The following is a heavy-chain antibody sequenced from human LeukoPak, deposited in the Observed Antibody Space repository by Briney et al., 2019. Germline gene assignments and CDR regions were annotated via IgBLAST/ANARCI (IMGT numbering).Heavy chain of an antibody. CDR2: ISAYNGNT. D-gene: IGHD2-15*01. CDR1: GYTFTSYG. CDR3: ARDRKGCSGGSCYSFDY. J-gene: IGHJ4*02. V-gene: IGHV1-18*01. Sequence: ASVKVSCKASGYTFTSYGISWVRQAPGQGLEWMGWISAYNGNTKYSQKFQGRVTITRDTSASTAYMELSSLRSEDTAVYYCARDRKGCSGGSCYSFDYWGQGTLVTVSS.